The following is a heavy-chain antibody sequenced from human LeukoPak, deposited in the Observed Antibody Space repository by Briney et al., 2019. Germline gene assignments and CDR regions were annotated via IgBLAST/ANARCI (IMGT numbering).Heavy chain of an antibody. Sequence: PGGSLRLSCAASGFTFSSYAMHWVRQAPGKGLEWVAVISYDGTNKYYADSVKGRFTISRDNSKSTLYLQMNSLRAEDTALYYCARGPQTQQPAYFDYWGQGTLVTVSS. CDR3: ARGPQTQQPAYFDY. D-gene: IGHD1-1*01. J-gene: IGHJ4*02. V-gene: IGHV3-30*04. CDR2: ISYDGTNK. CDR1: GFTFSSYA.